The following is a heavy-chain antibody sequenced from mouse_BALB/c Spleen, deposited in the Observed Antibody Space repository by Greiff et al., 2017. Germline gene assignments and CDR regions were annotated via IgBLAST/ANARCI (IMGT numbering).Heavy chain of an antibody. CDR3: ARSGDYSFAY. D-gene: IGHD2-4*01. J-gene: IGHJ3*01. V-gene: IGHV1S81*02. Sequence: QVQLQQPGAELVKPGASVKLSCKASGYTFTSYWMHWVKQRPGQGLEWIGEINPSNGRTNYNEKFKGKATLTVDKSSSTAYMQLSSLTSEDSAVYVCARSGDYSFAYWGQGTLVTVSA. CDR1: GYTFTSYW. CDR2: INPSNGRT.